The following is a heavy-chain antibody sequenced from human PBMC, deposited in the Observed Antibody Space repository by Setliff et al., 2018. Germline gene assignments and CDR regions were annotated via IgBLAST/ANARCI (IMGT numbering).Heavy chain of an antibody. V-gene: IGHV4-34*01. D-gene: IGHD6-25*01. J-gene: IGHJ4*02. CDR1: GDSFSDYY. CDR3: ARAGLAAAGRKGVFDH. CDR2: INHRGST. Sequence: SETLSLTCAVYGDSFSDYYWSWIRKPPGKGMEWIEEINHRGSTNYSPSLRSRVTMSVDTSKKQLSLKLSTVTAADTAVYYCARAGLAAAGRKGVFDHWGQGTLVTVSS.